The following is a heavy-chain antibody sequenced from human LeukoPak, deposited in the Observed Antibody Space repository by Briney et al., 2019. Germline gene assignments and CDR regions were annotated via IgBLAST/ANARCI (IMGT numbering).Heavy chain of an antibody. D-gene: IGHD1-26*01. CDR1: GYTFTSYD. CDR2: INPKSGNT. Sequence: ASVKVSCKASGYTFTSYDLKWVRQATGQGLEWMGWINPKSGNTGYAQKFQGRVTMTRNTSISTAYMELSRLRFEDTAVYYCARVRSGSYYDFDYWGQGTLGTVSS. V-gene: IGHV1-8*01. CDR3: ARVRSGSYYDFDY. J-gene: IGHJ4*02.